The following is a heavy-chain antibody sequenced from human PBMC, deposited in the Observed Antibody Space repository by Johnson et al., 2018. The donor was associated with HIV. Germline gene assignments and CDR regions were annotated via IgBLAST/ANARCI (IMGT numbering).Heavy chain of an antibody. D-gene: IGHD3-3*01. CDR3: ARDRGGIFGEVPYREIAFDI. Sequence: QVQLVESGGGVVQPGRSLRLSCAASGFTFSSYAMHWVRQAPGKGLEWVAVISYDGSNTYYADSVKGRFTISRDNSKNTLYLQMNSLRVEDTAEYYWARDRGGIFGEVPYREIAFDIWGQGTMVTVSS. J-gene: IGHJ3*02. CDR2: ISYDGSNT. CDR1: GFTFSSYA. V-gene: IGHV3-30*04.